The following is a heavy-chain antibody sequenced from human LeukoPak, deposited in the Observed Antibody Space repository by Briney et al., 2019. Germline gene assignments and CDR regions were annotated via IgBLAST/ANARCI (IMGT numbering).Heavy chain of an antibody. CDR2: INPNSGGT. J-gene: IGHJ4*02. Sequence: RASVKVSCKASGYTFTGYYMHWVRQAPGQGLEWMGWINPNSGGTNYAQKFQGRVTMTRDTSISTAYMELSRLRSDDTAVYYCAGSRGLGTPFDYWGQGTLVTVSS. CDR3: AGSRGLGTPFDY. D-gene: IGHD3/OR15-3a*01. V-gene: IGHV1-2*02. CDR1: GYTFTGYY.